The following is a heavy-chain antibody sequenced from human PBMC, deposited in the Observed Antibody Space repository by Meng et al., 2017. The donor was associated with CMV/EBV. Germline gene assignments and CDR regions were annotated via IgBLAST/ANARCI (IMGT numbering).Heavy chain of an antibody. D-gene: IGHD5-12*01. CDR3: ARERDIVPTIRLPSDY. CDR2: ISSSGSSI. V-gene: IGHV3-11*01. CDR1: GFSFSDYY. J-gene: IGHJ4*02. Sequence: RGSLRLSCAASGFSFSDYYMSWIRQTPGKGLEWVSYISSSGSSIYYADSVKGRFTISRDNAKNSLYLQMNSLRAEDTAVYYCARERDIVPTIRLPSDYWGQGTLVTVSS.